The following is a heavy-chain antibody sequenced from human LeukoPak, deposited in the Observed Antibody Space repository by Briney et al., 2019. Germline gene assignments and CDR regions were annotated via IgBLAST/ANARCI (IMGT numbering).Heavy chain of an antibody. CDR2: ISSNGGST. CDR3: ARSPKYGSGWYDYFDY. D-gene: IGHD6-19*01. Sequence: GGSLRLSCAASGFTFSSYAMHWVHQAPGKGLEYVSAISSNGGSTYYANSVKGRFTISRDNSKNTLYLQMGSLRAEDMAVYYCARSPKYGSGWYDYFDYWGQGTLVTVSS. CDR1: GFTFSSYA. V-gene: IGHV3-64*01. J-gene: IGHJ4*02.